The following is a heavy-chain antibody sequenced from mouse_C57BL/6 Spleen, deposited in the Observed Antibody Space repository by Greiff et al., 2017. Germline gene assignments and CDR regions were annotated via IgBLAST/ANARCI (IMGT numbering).Heavy chain of an antibody. CDR2: INPNNGGT. V-gene: IGHV1-22*01. Sequence: VQLQQSGPELVKPGASVKMSCKASGYTFTDYNMHWVKQSHGKSLEWIGYINPNNGGTSYNQKFKGKATLTVNKSSSTSYMELRRLTSEESAVYYCAREANYYGSSGWYFDVWGTGATVTVSS. CDR1: GYTFTDYN. J-gene: IGHJ1*03. CDR3: AREANYYGSSGWYFDV. D-gene: IGHD1-1*01.